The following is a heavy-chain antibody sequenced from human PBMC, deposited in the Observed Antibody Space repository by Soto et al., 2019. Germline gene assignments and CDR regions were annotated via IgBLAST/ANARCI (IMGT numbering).Heavy chain of an antibody. D-gene: IGHD6-13*01. J-gene: IGHJ4*02. CDR3: ARSTGAAAAGHLKDY. V-gene: IGHV1-69*02. Sequence: QVQLVQSGAEVKKPGSSVKVSCKASGGTFSSYTISWVRQAPGQGLEWMGRIIPILGIANYAQKFQGRVTITADKSTRTAYMELSSLRPEDTAVYYCARSTGAAAAGHLKDYWGQGTLVTVPS. CDR2: IIPILGIA. CDR1: GGTFSSYT.